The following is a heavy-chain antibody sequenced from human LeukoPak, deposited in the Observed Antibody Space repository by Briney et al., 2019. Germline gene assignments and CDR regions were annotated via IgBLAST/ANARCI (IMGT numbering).Heavy chain of an antibody. Sequence: PSETLSLTCTVSGCSISSYYWSWIRQPAGKGLEWIGRIYTSGSVKYNVYLKSRVTMLVGTSKNQFSLKLSSVTAADTAVYYCAREPDYGGTRTRNNWFDPWGQGTLVTVSS. CDR2: IYTSGSV. D-gene: IGHD4-23*01. V-gene: IGHV4-4*07. J-gene: IGHJ5*02. CDR1: GCSISSYY. CDR3: AREPDYGGTRTRNNWFDP.